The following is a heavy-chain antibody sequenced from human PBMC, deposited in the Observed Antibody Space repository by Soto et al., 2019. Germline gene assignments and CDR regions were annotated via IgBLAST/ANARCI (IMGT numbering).Heavy chain of an antibody. V-gene: IGHV1-3*01. CDR3: AIYDYGLYGY. D-gene: IGHD3-16*01. Sequence: SVKVSCKGSGYTFTKQHRHCVRQAPGQRLEWMGWLNGGSGDTQYSQKFQGRLILTGDTSASITYMELSSLTSEDTAVYYCAIYDYGLYGYWGQGTLVTVSS. CDR1: GYTFTKQH. CDR2: LNGGSGDT. J-gene: IGHJ4*01.